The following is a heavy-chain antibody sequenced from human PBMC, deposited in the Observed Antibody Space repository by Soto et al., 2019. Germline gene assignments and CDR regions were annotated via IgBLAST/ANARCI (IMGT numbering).Heavy chain of an antibody. D-gene: IGHD6-19*01. Sequence: GSVKVSCKASGYTFTSYGISWVRQAPGQGLEWMGWISAYNGNTNYAQKLQGRANMTTDTSTSTAYMELRSLRSDDTAVHYCARDIGGIAVAGTFGYYFDYWGQGTLVTVSS. J-gene: IGHJ4*02. CDR1: GYTFTSYG. V-gene: IGHV1-18*04. CDR3: ARDIGGIAVAGTFGYYFDY. CDR2: ISAYNGNT.